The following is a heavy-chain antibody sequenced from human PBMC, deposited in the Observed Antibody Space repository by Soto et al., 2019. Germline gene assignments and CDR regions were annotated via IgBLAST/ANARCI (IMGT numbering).Heavy chain of an antibody. CDR2: ISISGTSV. Sequence: QVQLVESGGGLVKPGGSLRLSCTASGFTFSDYYMGWIRQAPGEGLEYMSYISISGTSVYYADSVKGRFTISRDNTRNSLYLQRNSLRAEDTAMYCCARVLYGSGTNWFDPWGQGALVTVSS. V-gene: IGHV3-11*01. J-gene: IGHJ5*02. D-gene: IGHD3-10*01. CDR3: ARVLYGSGTNWFDP. CDR1: GFTFSDYY.